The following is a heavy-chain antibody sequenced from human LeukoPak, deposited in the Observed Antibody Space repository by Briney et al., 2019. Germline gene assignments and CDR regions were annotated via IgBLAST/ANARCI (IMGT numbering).Heavy chain of an antibody. V-gene: IGHV4-59*08. D-gene: IGHD1-1*01. CDR3: AGRTGPLDY. Sequence: SETLSLTSTVYSRSLSSYYWRWIRPPPGKGLGWIGYIYYSGSTNFNPSLRGRVTISVATSKNQLSLTLSSLNADVMPVNSCAGRTGPLDYWGEGAPVTVSS. CDR2: IYYSGST. CDR1: SRSLSSYY. J-gene: IGHJ4*02.